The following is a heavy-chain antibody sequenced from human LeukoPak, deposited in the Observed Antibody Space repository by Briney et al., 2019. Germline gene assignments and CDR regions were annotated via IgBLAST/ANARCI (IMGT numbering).Heavy chain of an antibody. CDR3: ARNNGMDV. CDR1: GFTLSNHW. CDR2: VNRDGSET. V-gene: IGHV3-7*03. J-gene: IGHJ6*02. Sequence: GGSLRLSCAASGFTLSNHWMTWVRQVPGRGPEWVANVNRDGSETYYLDSVKGRFTISKDNAKNSLYLQKNSLRAEDTALYHCARNNGMDVWGQGTTVIVSS.